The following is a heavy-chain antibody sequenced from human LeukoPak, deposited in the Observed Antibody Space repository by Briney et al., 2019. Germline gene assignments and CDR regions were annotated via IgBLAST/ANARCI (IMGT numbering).Heavy chain of an antibody. Sequence: GGSLRLSCAASGFTVSRNYMSWVRQAPGKGLEWVSLIYSGGRTFHADSVKGRFTISRDNSKNTLYLQMNSLRAEDTAVYYCAKDLWPITLIVLGWVDSWGQGTLVTVSS. CDR3: AKDLWPITLIVLGWVDS. J-gene: IGHJ4*02. D-gene: IGHD3-22*01. CDR1: GFTVSRNY. V-gene: IGHV3-66*01. CDR2: IYSGGRT.